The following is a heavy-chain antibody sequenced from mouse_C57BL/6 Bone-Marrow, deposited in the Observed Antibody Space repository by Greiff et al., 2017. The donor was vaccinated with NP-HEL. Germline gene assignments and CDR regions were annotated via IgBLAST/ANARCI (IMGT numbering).Heavy chain of an antibody. D-gene: IGHD4-1*01. V-gene: IGHV1-26*01. Sequence: VQLHQSGPELVKPGASVKISCKASGYTFTDYYMNWVKQSHGKSLEWIGDINPNNGGTSYNQKFKGKATLTVDKSSSTAYMELRSLTSEDSAVYYCARLGRGYWGQGTTLTVSS. CDR2: INPNNGGT. CDR1: GYTFTDYY. CDR3: ARLGRGY. J-gene: IGHJ2*01.